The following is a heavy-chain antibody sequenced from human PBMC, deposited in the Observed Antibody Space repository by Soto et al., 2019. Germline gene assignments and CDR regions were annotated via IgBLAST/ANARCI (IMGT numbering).Heavy chain of an antibody. V-gene: IGHV1-3*01. D-gene: IGHD2-21*02. CDR2: INAGNGNT. CDR3: ARSIVVETALDY. Sequence: ASVKVSCKASGYTFTSYAMHWVRQAPGQRLEWMGWINAGNGNTKYSQKFQGRVTITRDTSASTAYMELSSLRSEDTAVYYRARSIVVETALDYWGQGTLVTVSS. J-gene: IGHJ4*02. CDR1: GYTFTSYA.